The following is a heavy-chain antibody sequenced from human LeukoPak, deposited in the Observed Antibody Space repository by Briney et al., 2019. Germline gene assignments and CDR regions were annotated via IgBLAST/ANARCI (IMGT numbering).Heavy chain of an antibody. CDR1: GYSFTGYW. V-gene: IGHV5-51*01. CDR2: IYPSDSDS. D-gene: IGHD1-1*01. Sequence: GESLKISCKGSGYSFTGYWIGWVRQMPGKGREWMGMIYPSDSDSRYSPYFQDQLTISVDKSINTAYLQWRSLKASDTAMYYCARHTGSTGDFDIWGQGTMVTVSS. CDR3: ARHTGSTGDFDI. J-gene: IGHJ3*02.